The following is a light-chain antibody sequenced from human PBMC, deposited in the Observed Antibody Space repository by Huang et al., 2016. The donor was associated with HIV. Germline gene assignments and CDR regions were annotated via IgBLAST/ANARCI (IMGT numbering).Light chain of an antibody. Sequence: DIQITQSPSSLSASVGDRVIITCRASQNINRYLNWYQQKPGKAPKLLISGESKLQSGVPSSFSGSGSGTHFTLAISSLQPEDSATYYCQQSAVTPRTFGQGTKLEI. CDR3: QQSAVTPRT. V-gene: IGKV1-39*01. CDR1: QNINRY. J-gene: IGKJ2*01. CDR2: GES.